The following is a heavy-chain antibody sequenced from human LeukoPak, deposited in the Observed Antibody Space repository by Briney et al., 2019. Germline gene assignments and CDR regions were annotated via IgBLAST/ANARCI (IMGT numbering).Heavy chain of an antibody. CDR2: MNPNSGNT. CDR3: ARDPNGDY. CDR1: GYTFTSYD. J-gene: IGHJ4*02. V-gene: IGHV1-8*01. Sequence: ASVKVSCKASGYTFTSYDINWVRQATGQGLEWMGWMNPNSGNTGYAQKLQGRVTMTTDTSTSTAYMELRSLRSDDTAVYYCARDPNGDYWGQGTLVTVSS. D-gene: IGHD1-1*01.